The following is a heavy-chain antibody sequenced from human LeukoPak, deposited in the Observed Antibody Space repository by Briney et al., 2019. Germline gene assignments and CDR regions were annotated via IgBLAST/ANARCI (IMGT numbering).Heavy chain of an antibody. CDR2: IKRDGNDK. Sequence: GGSLRLSCAASGFAFSNYWMSWVRQAPGKGLEWVANIKRDGNDKYYVDSVKGRFTISRDNAENSLYLEVNSLRAEDTAVYYCARGVRSGYSSGCYWFDPWGQGTLVTVSS. CDR1: GFAFSNYW. J-gene: IGHJ5*02. D-gene: IGHD6-19*01. V-gene: IGHV3-7*03. CDR3: ARGVRSGYSSGCYWFDP.